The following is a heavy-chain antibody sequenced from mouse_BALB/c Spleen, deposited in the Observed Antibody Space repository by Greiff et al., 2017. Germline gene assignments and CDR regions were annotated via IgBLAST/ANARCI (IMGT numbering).Heavy chain of an antibody. Sequence: VQLKESGPELVKPGALVKISCKASGYTFTSYDINWVKQRPGQGLEWIGDINPNNGGTIYNQKFKGKSTLTVDKSSSTAYMELRSLTSEDTAVYYCARPYGSNYRYFDVWGAGTTVTVSS. CDR1: GYTFTSYD. CDR2: INPNNGGT. CDR3: ARPYGSNYRYFDV. V-gene: IGHV1-18*01. J-gene: IGHJ1*01. D-gene: IGHD1-1*01.